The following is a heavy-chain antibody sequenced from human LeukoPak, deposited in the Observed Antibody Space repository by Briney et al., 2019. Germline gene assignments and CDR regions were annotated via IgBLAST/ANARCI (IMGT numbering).Heavy chain of an antibody. Sequence: PGGSLRLSCAASGFTFSSYWMHWVRQVPGKGLVWVSRINNDGSGATYADSVKGRFTVSRDNAKNTLYLQMNSLRAEDTAVYFCARGSIHYEGSGYCPPDDYWGQGTLVTVSS. CDR2: INNDGSGA. J-gene: IGHJ4*02. D-gene: IGHD3-22*01. V-gene: IGHV3-74*01. CDR3: ARGSIHYEGSGYCPPDDY. CDR1: GFTFSSYW.